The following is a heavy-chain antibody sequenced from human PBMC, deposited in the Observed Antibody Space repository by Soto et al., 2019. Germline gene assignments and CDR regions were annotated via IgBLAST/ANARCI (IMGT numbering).Heavy chain of an antibody. V-gene: IGHV3-30-3*01. D-gene: IGHD6-19*01. J-gene: IGHJ5*02. CDR3: ARDSSGWYDNWFDP. Sequence: QVQLVESGGGVVQPGRSLRLSCAASGFTFSSYAMHWVRQAPGKGLEWVAVISYDGSNKYYPDSVKGRFTISRDNSKNTLYLQMNSLRAEDTAVYYCARDSSGWYDNWFDPWGQGTLVTVSS. CDR2: ISYDGSNK. CDR1: GFTFSSYA.